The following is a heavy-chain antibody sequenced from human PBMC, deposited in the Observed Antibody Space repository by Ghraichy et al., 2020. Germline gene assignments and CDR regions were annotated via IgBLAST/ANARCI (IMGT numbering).Heavy chain of an antibody. V-gene: IGHV4-4*02. CDR3: TRDPRVVSRFFDL. CDR1: GLSISTSYW. D-gene: IGHD2-15*01. J-gene: IGHJ2*01. Sequence: SETLSLTCAVSGLSISTSYWWSWVRQPPGKGLEWLGEIFHSGSTNYNPSLKSRVTISLDKSKNQFSLKLSSVTAAYTAVYYCTRDPRVVSRFFDLWGRGTLLKVSS. CDR2: IFHSGST.